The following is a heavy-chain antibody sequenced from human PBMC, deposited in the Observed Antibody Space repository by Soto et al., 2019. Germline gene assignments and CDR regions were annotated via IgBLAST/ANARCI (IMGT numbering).Heavy chain of an antibody. V-gene: IGHV1-18*04. J-gene: IGHJ4*02. Sequence: QVQLVQSEAEVKKPGASVKVSCKASGYTFTNYGITWVRQAPGQGPEWMGWISPYTGNTNYAQKLQGRVTMTTDTSTTTAYMELRSLRSDDTAVYYCARSPHASGYFEWYFDSWGQGTLVTVSS. CDR3: ARSPHASGYFEWYFDS. CDR2: ISPYTGNT. CDR1: GYTFTNYG. D-gene: IGHD3-9*01.